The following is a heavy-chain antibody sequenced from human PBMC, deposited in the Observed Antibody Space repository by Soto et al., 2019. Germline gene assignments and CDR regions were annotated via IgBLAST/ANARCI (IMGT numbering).Heavy chain of an antibody. CDR1: GFTFSSYS. CDR3: AKDWGVYDFSVQWFDP. V-gene: IGHV3-21*01. CDR2: ISSSSSYI. Sequence: GGSLRLSCAASGFTFSSYSMNWVRQAPGKGLEWVSSISSSSSYIYYADSVKGRFTISRDNAKNSLYLQMNSLRAEDTAVYYCAKDWGVYDFSVQWFDPWGQGTLVTVSS. D-gene: IGHD3-3*01. J-gene: IGHJ5*02.